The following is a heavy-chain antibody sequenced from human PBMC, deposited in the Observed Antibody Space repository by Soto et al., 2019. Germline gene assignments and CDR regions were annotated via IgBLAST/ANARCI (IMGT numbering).Heavy chain of an antibody. D-gene: IGHD3-10*01. CDR2: IYYSGST. CDR3: ARHPYYYGSGSYYNRKGYSGMDV. J-gene: IGHJ6*02. V-gene: IGHV4-31*03. CDR1: GGSISSGGYY. Sequence: SETLSLTCTVSGGSISSGGYYWSWIRQHPGKGLEWIGYIYYSGSTYYNPSLKSRVTISVDTSKNQFSLKLSSVTAADTAVYYCARHPYYYGSGSYYNRKGYSGMDVWGQGTTVTVSS.